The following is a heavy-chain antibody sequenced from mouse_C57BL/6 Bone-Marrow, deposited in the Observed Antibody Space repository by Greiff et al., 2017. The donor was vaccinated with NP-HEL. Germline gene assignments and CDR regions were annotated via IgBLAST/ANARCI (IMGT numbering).Heavy chain of an antibody. V-gene: IGHV1-81*01. J-gene: IGHJ4*01. CDR2: IYPRSGNT. CDR3: ERSPYAMDY. Sequence: QVQLQQSGAELARPGASVKLSCKASGYTFTSYGISWVKQRTGQGLEWIGEIYPRSGNTYYNEKFKGKATLTADKSSSTAYMELRSLTSEDSAVYFCERSPYAMDYWGQGTSVTVSS. CDR1: GYTFTSYG.